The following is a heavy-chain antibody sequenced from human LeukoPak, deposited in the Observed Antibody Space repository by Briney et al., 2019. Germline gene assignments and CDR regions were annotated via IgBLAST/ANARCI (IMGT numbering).Heavy chain of an antibody. Sequence: ASVKVSCKVSGYTLTELSMHWVRQAPGKGLEWMGGFDPEDGETIYAQKFQGRVTMTEDTSTDTAYMELSSLRSEDTAVYYCARREAYYYDSSYFDYWGQGTLVTVSS. CDR1: GYTLTELS. D-gene: IGHD3-22*01. CDR3: ARREAYYYDSSYFDY. V-gene: IGHV1-24*01. J-gene: IGHJ4*02. CDR2: FDPEDGET.